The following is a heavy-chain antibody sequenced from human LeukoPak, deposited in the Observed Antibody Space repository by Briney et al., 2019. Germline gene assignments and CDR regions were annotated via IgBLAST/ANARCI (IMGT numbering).Heavy chain of an antibody. D-gene: IGHD4-17*01. Sequence: SETLSLTCTVSGGSIGNYYWSWIRQPPGKRLEWIGYIYYSGSPNYNPSLKSRVTMSLDTSRNQFSLKLSSVTAADTAVYYCTRTSASTAIDYWGPGTLVTVSS. CDR2: IYYSGSP. J-gene: IGHJ4*02. V-gene: IGHV4-59*01. CDR3: TRTSASTAIDY. CDR1: GGSIGNYY.